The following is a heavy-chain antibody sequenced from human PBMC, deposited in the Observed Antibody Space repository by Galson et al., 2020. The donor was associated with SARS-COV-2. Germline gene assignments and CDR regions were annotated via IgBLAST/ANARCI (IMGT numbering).Heavy chain of an antibody. D-gene: IGHD3-9*01. CDR3: ARATILYDYGMDV. V-gene: IGHV3-13*01. J-gene: IGHJ6*02. Sequence: GESLKISCAASGFIFSGFDMHWVRQAAGKGLEWVSGIGTTGDTYYPESVKGRFTISRENAKNSLYLRMNSLRAEDTAVYYCARATILYDYGMDVWGQGTTVTVSS. CDR1: GFIFSGFD. CDR2: IGTTGDT.